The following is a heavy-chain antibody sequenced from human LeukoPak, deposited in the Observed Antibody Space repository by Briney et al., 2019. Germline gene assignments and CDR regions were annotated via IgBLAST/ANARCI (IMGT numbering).Heavy chain of an antibody. Sequence: SETLSLTCTVSGXSISSYYWSWIRQPPGKGLEWIGYIYYSGSTNYNPFLKSRVTISVDTSKNQFSLKLSSVTAADTAVYYCARDLTGYCTNGVCDYYYGMDVWGQGTTVTVSS. CDR2: IYYSGST. CDR1: GXSISSYY. CDR3: ARDLTGYCTNGVCDYYYGMDV. D-gene: IGHD2-8*01. V-gene: IGHV4-59*01. J-gene: IGHJ6*02.